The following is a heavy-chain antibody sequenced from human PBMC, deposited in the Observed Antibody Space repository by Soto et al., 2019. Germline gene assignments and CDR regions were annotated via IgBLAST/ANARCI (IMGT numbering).Heavy chain of an antibody. CDR2: ISGSGGST. V-gene: IGHV3-23*01. CDR3: EKRVAGTVLFDH. J-gene: IGHJ4*02. CDR1: GFTFSSYA. Sequence: PGGSLRLSCAASGFTFSSYAMSWVRQAPGKGLEWVSAISGSGGSTYYADSVKGRFTISRDKSKNSLYLQMNSLRAEDTAVYYCEKRVAGTVLFDHRCQGTLVTVST. D-gene: IGHD6-19*01.